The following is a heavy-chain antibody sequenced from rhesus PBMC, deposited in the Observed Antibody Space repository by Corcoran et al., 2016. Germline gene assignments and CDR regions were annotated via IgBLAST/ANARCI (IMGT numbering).Heavy chain of an antibody. CDR3: ATSRKWVQQFEF. CDR1: GYTFTDYY. V-gene: IGHV1-111*02. CDR2: VDPDDGEA. D-gene: IGHD5-24*01. Sequence: EVQLVQSGAEVKKPGASVKISCKASGYTFTDYYLHWVRQAPGKGLEWVGRVDPDDGEARHAQKFQDRVTITADTSTDTAYMELSSLRSEDTAVYYCATSRKWVQQFEFWGQGALVTVSS. J-gene: IGHJ1*01.